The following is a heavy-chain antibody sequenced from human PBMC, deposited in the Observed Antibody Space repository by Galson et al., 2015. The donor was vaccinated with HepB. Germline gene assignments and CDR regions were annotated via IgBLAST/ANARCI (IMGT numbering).Heavy chain of an antibody. CDR3: AALVGRSPGSY. CDR2: VYYTGDT. D-gene: IGHD1-26*01. Sequence: SETLSLTCSVSGDSVSRGSYYWGWIRQAPGKGLEWIGSVYYTGDTYYNPPLTTRATVSMDTSKNQFSLKLRSVTAADTGTYYCAALVGRSPGSYWGQGALVTVSS. CDR1: GDSVSRGSYY. V-gene: IGHV4-39*01. J-gene: IGHJ4*02.